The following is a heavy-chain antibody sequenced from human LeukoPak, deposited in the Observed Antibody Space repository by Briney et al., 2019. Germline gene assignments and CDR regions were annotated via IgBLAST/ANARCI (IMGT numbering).Heavy chain of an antibody. V-gene: IGHV5-51*01. J-gene: IGHJ4*02. CDR2: IYPGDSDT. CDR1: GYSFTSYW. CDR3: ARDVVWLVQGNDFGDDY. Sequence: GESLKISCKGSGYSFTSYWIGWVRQMPGKGLEWMGIIYPGDSDTRYSPSFQGQVTISADKSISTAYLQWSSLKASDTAIYYCARDVVWLVQGNDFGDDYWGQGTLVTVSS. D-gene: IGHD6-19*01.